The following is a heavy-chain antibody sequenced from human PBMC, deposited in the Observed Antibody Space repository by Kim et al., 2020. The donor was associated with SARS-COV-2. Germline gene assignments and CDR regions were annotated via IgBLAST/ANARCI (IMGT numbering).Heavy chain of an antibody. J-gene: IGHJ4*02. V-gene: IGHV4-59*01. D-gene: IGHD2-15*01. Sequence: SETLSLTCTVSGGSISSYYWSWIRQPPGKGLEWIGYIYYSGSTNYNPSLKSRVTISVDTSKNQFSLKLSSVTAADTAVYYCARGGWSHATEYYFDYWGQGTLVTVSS. CDR3: ARGGWSHATEYYFDY. CDR1: GGSISSYY. CDR2: IYYSGST.